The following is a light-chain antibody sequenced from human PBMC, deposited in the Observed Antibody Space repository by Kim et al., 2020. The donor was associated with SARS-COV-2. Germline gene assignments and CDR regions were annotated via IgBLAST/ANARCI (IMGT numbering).Light chain of an antibody. CDR2: GTS. Sequence: SPGERATRPRRASQSVGSNVTWYQQKPGQATRILIYGTSTRATDIPARFSCSGSGTEFTLTIRSLQSEDLAVYHCQQYDDWPPWTFGQGTKVEIK. CDR1: QSVGSN. V-gene: IGKV3-15*01. J-gene: IGKJ1*01. CDR3: QQYDDWPPWT.